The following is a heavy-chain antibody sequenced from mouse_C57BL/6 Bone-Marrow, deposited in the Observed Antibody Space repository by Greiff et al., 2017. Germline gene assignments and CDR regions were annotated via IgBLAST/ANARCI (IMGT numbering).Heavy chain of an antibody. Sequence: EVKLMESGGGLVKPGGSLKLSCAASGFTFSSYAMSWVRQTPEKRLEWVATISDGGSYTYYPDNVKGRFTISRDNAKNNLYLQMSHLKSEDTAMYYCARGWDKDDYWGQGTTRTDSS. J-gene: IGHJ2*01. CDR1: GFTFSSYA. V-gene: IGHV5-4*03. D-gene: IGHD4-1*01. CDR3: ARGWDKDDY. CDR2: ISDGGSYT.